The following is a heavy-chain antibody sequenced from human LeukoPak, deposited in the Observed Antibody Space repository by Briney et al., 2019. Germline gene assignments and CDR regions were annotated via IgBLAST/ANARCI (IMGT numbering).Heavy chain of an antibody. CDR1: GGSISSYY. V-gene: IGHV4-59*01. J-gene: IGHJ5*02. Sequence: SETLSLTCTVSGGSISSYYWSWIRQPPGKGLEWIGYTYYSGSTNYNPSLKSRVTISVDTSKNQFSLKLSSVTAADTAVYYCARGYSSSWYHAWGQGTLVTVSS. D-gene: IGHD6-13*01. CDR2: TYYSGST. CDR3: ARGYSSSWYHA.